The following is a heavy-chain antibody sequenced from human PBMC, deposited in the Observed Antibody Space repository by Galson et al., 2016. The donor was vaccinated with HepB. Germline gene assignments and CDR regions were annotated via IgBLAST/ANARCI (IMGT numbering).Heavy chain of an antibody. CDR2: ISITSGYK. V-gene: IGHV3-21*01. CDR1: GFTFSTYS. D-gene: IGHD2-15*01. CDR3: AKNGDIGVY. Sequence: SLRLSCAASGFTFSTYSMNWVRQAPGKGLEWVSFISITSGYKYYADSLKGRVTISRDNAKNSLYLQMNSLRAEDTAVYYCAKNGDIGVYWGQGTLVTVSP. J-gene: IGHJ4*02.